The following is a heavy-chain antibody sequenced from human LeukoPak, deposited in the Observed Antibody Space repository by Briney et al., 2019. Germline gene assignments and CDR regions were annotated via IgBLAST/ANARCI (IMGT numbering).Heavy chain of an antibody. CDR1: GGSISSYY. CDR2: IYYSGST. V-gene: IGHV4-59*01. Sequence: SETLSLTCTVSGGSISSYYWSWIRQPPGKGLEWIGYIYYSGSTNYNPSLKSRVTISVDTSKNQFSLKLSSVTAADTAVYYCARSRGRNSRIAAAGEGMDVWGQGTTVTVSS. D-gene: IGHD6-13*01. J-gene: IGHJ6*02. CDR3: ARSRGRNSRIAAAGEGMDV.